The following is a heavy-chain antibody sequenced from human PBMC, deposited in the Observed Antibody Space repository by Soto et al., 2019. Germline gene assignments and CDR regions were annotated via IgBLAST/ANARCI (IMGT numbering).Heavy chain of an antibody. CDR1: GGSISSSSYY. CDR2: IYYSGST. CDR3: AIRIAAANLLGNYYYYYMDV. V-gene: IGHV4-39*01. Sequence: SETLSLTCTVSGGSISSSSYYWGWIRQPPGKGLEWIGSIYYSGSTYYNPSLKSRVTISVDTSKNQFSLKLSSVTAADTAVYYCAIRIAAANLLGNYYYYYMDVWGKGTTVTVSS. J-gene: IGHJ6*03. D-gene: IGHD6-13*01.